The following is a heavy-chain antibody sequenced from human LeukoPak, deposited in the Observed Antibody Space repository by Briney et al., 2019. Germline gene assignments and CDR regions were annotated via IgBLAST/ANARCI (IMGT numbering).Heavy chain of an antibody. D-gene: IGHD6-13*01. V-gene: IGHV3-23*01. J-gene: IGHJ4*02. CDR2: ISGSGGST. Sequence: GGSLRLSCAASGFTFSSYAMSWVRQAPGKGLEWVSAISGSGGSTYYADFVKGRFTISRDNSKNTLYLQMNSLRAEDTAVCYCAKGIAAAATGYFDYWGQGTLVTVSS. CDR1: GFTFSSYA. CDR3: AKGIAAAATGYFDY.